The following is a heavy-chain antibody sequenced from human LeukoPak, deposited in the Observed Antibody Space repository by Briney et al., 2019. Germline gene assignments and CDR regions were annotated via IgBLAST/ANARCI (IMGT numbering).Heavy chain of an antibody. V-gene: IGHV1-8*01. CDR3: ARRRRMRNWFDP. CDR1: GYTFTSYD. CDR2: MNPNSGNT. D-gene: IGHD1-1*01. J-gene: IGHJ5*02. Sequence: ASVKVSCKASGYTFTSYDINWVRQATGQGLEWMGWMNPNSGNTGYAQKFQGRVTMTRNTSISTAYMELSSLRSEDTAVYYCARRRRMRNWFDPWGQGTLVTVSP.